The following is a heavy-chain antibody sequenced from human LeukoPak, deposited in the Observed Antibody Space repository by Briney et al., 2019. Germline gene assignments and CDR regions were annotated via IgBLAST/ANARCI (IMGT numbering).Heavy chain of an antibody. Sequence: GGSLRLSCAASGFTFSSYAMSRVRQAPGKGLEWVSAISGSGGSTYYADSVKGRFTISRDNSKNTLYLQMNSLRAEDTAVYYCAKRYCSSTSCYEYYFDYWGQGTLVTVSS. D-gene: IGHD2-2*01. CDR3: AKRYCSSTSCYEYYFDY. CDR2: ISGSGGST. V-gene: IGHV3-23*01. CDR1: GFTFSSYA. J-gene: IGHJ4*02.